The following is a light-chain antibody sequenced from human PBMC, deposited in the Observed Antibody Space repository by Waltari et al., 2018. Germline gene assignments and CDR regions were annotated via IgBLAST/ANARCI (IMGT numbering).Light chain of an antibody. CDR1: QTVGTY. CDR2: DAS. Sequence: EIVLTQSPATLHLSPAERATLHCRANQTVGTYLAWYQKKAGLAPRLLIYDASIRASGIPARFSGSGSGTDFALTISSLEPEDFAVCCCQQRSTWLTFGGGTTVDIK. J-gene: IGKJ4*02. V-gene: IGKV3-11*01. CDR3: QQRSTWLT.